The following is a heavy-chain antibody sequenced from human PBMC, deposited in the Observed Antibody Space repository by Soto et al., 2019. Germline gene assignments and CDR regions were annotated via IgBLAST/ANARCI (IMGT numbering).Heavy chain of an antibody. D-gene: IGHD3-16*01. Sequence: EVQVLDSGGGLLQPGWSLRLSCAASGFTFSTYAMNWVRQVPGKGLKWVSGISATGGSTWYADSLKGRFTISRDNSNNAVYLPMNSRRADDPAKYYCEKTAGLGSYYCGIDVWGQGTTVTFSS. V-gene: IGHV3-23*01. CDR2: ISATGGST. CDR3: EKTAGLGSYYCGIDV. CDR1: GFTFSTYA. J-gene: IGHJ6*02.